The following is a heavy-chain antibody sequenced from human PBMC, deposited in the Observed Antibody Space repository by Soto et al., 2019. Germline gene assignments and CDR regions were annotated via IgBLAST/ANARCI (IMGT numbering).Heavy chain of an antibody. Sequence: SETLSLTCDVYVGSFSGYYWSWFRQPPGKGLEWIGDINCSGSTNYNPSLKSRLTISVDTSKNQFSLKLSSVTAADTAVYYCASWWPAEGAFDIWGQGTMVTVSS. CDR1: VGSFSGYY. D-gene: IGHD2-8*02. J-gene: IGHJ3*02. CDR3: ASWWPAEGAFDI. V-gene: IGHV4-34*01. CDR2: INCSGST.